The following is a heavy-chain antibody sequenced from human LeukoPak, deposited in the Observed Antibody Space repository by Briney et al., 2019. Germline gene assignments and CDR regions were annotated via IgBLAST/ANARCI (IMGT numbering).Heavy chain of an antibody. V-gene: IGHV3-21*01. J-gene: IGHJ6*02. CDR1: GFSFSSYS. D-gene: IGHD6-19*01. CDR2: ISSSRSYI. Sequence: GGSLRLSCAASGFSFSSYSMNWVRQAPGKGLEWVSSISSSRSYIYCADSVKGRFTISRDNAKNSLYLQMNSLRAEDTAVYYCARVEVAGDSYYYGMDVWGQGTTVTVSS. CDR3: ARVEVAGDSYYYGMDV.